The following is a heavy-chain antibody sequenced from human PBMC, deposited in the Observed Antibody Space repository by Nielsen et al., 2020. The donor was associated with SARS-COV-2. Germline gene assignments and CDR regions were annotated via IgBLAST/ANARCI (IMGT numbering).Heavy chain of an antibody. CDR1: GDSMSSSDYY. Sequence: SETLSLTCNVSGDSMSSSDYYWAFHRQPPGRGLEWVGSIYYSGITYYNPSLKSRVTMSVDTSKNQFSLRLNSVTAADTAFYYCSGLNRRILTPLALASLRFDFWGRGALVTVSS. CDR3: SGLNRRILTPLALASLRFDF. CDR2: IYYSGIT. J-gene: IGHJ4*02. D-gene: IGHD1-14*01. V-gene: IGHV4-39*01.